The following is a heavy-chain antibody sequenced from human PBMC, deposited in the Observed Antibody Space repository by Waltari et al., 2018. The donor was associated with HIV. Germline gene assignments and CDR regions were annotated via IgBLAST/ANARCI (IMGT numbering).Heavy chain of an antibody. CDR3: ARAGDSNFGYWCFNL. Sequence: EVQLVESGGGLIQPGGSLRLSCAASGFTVRSHYMSWVRQAPGKGLEWVSVINSGGSTYYADSVKGRFTISRDNSKNTVFLQMNSLRADDTAVYYCARAGDSNFGYWCFNLWGRGTLLTVSS. V-gene: IGHV3-53*01. CDR2: INSGGST. J-gene: IGHJ2*01. CDR1: GFTVRSHY. D-gene: IGHD4-4*01.